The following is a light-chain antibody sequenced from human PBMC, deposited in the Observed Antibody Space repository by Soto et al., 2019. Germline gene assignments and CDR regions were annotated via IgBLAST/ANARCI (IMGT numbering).Light chain of an antibody. Sequence: QSALTQPASVSGSPGQSITISCTGTSSDVGGYNYVSWYQQHPGKAPKLMIYDVSNRPSGVSNRFSGSKSGNTASLTISGLQAEDEADHYCSSYTRSSMYVFGTGTKLTVL. V-gene: IGLV2-14*01. J-gene: IGLJ1*01. CDR1: SSDVGGYNY. CDR2: DVS. CDR3: SSYTRSSMYV.